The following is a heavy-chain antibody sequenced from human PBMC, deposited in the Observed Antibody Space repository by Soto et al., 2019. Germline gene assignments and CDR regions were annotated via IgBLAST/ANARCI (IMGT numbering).Heavy chain of an antibody. CDR3: ASAGSLAF. CDR1: GFTFTNYN. D-gene: IGHD2-15*01. CDR2: IGGSGAST. V-gene: IGHV3-21*01. Sequence: EVQLVDSGGGLVKPGGSLRLSCAASGFTFTNYNMNWVRQAPGKGLEWVSSIGGSGASTYYADSVRGRFTIPRDNAKNSLYLQMNSRRAEDTALYYCASAGSLAFWGQGTLVTVSS. J-gene: IGHJ4*02.